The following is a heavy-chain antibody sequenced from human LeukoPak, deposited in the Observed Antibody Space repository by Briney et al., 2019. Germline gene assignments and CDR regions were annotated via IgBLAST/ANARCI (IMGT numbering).Heavy chain of an antibody. CDR2: IYTSGST. J-gene: IGHJ5*02. CDR1: AGSISSGSYY. D-gene: IGHD3-3*01. CDR3: ARDLKDFWSGHSGNWFDP. V-gene: IGHV4-61*02. Sequence: SETLSLTCSVSAGSISSGSYYWSWIRQPAGKGLEWIGRIYTSGSTNYNPSLKSRVTISVDTSRNQFSLKLSSVTAADTAVYYCARDLKDFWSGHSGNWFDPWGQGTLVTVSS.